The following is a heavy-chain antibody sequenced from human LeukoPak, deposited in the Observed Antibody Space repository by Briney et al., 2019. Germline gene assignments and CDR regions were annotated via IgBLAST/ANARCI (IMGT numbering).Heavy chain of an antibody. CDR1: AYSISSGYY. V-gene: IGHV4-38-2*02. Sequence: SETLSLTCTVSAYSISSGYYWGWIRQPPGKGLEWTGSINDSGSTYYNPSLKITVTISVDTSNNQFSLKLSSVTAADTAVYYCARIPAAIPYNWFDPWGQGTLVTVSS. J-gene: IGHJ5*02. CDR3: ARIPAAIPYNWFDP. CDR2: INDSGST. D-gene: IGHD2-2*01.